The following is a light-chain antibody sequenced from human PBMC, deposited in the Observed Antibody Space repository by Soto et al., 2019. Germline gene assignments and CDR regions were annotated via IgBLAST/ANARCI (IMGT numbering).Light chain of an antibody. V-gene: IGLV2-11*01. CDR2: DVA. CDR3: CSYAGGYTYV. Sequence: QSALTQPRSVSGSPGQSVTISCTGTGNDVGAYNYVSWYQQHPGRPPKLMIYDVARRPSGVPDRFSGSKSGNTASLTISGLQAEDEADYFCCSYAGGYTYVFGTGTKVTVL. CDR1: GNDVGAYNY. J-gene: IGLJ1*01.